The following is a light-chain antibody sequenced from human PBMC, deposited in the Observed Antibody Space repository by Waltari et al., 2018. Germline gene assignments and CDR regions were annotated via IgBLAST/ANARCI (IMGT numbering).Light chain of an antibody. J-gene: IGLJ1*01. CDR1: RSDVGSYTL. Sequence: QSALTQPAPVSGSPGQSIPISCTGTRSDVGSYTLFPWDQQHPGKSPKLMIYEGSKRPSGVSNRFSGSKSGNTASLTISGLQAEDEADYYCCSYAGIGTLYVFGTGTKVTVL. CDR3: CSYAGIGTLYV. CDR2: EGS. V-gene: IGLV2-23*01.